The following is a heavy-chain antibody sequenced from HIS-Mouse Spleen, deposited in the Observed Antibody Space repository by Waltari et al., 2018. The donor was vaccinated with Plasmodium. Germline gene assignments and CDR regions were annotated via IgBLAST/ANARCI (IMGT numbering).Heavy chain of an antibody. Sequence: EVQLVESGVGLVQPGGSLRLSCAASGFTFRSYDMHWVRQATGKGLEWVSAIGTAGDTYYPGSVKGRFTISRENAKNSLYLQMNSLRAGDTAVYYCARGRWNHAFDIWGQGTMVTVSS. CDR1: GFTFRSYD. V-gene: IGHV3-13*01. D-gene: IGHD1-1*01. CDR3: ARGRWNHAFDI. J-gene: IGHJ3*02. CDR2: IGTAGDT.